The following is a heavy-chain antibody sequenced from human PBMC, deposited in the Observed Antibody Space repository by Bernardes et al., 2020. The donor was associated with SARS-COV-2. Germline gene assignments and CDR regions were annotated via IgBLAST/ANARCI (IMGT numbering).Heavy chain of an antibody. V-gene: IGHV3-7*03. J-gene: IGHJ2*01. D-gene: IGHD3-16*02. CDR3: ARNRGEVSWYLDL. CDR1: GFTLSRYW. CDR2: INEDGSEK. Sequence: GGSLRLSCAVSGFTLSRYWMTWVRQAPGKGLEWVANINEDGSEKYYVEYVDSVKGRFTISRDNAKNSLYLQINSLRAEDTAVYYCARNRGEVSWYLDLWGRGTLVSVSS.